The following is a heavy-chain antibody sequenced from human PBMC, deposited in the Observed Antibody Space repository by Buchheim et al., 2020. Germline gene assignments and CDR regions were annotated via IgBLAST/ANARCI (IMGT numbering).Heavy chain of an antibody. CDR2: IYYSGST. CDR3: ARDWQLDP. Sequence: QVQLLESGPGLVKPSQTLSLTCTVSGDSISGRENYWNWIRQRPGKGLEWIGDIYYSGSTTYNPSLKSRVTISVDTSKNQLSLKLTSVTAADTAVYYCARDWQLDPWGQGTL. CDR1: GDSISGRENY. J-gene: IGHJ5*02. D-gene: IGHD6-13*01. V-gene: IGHV4-30-4*01.